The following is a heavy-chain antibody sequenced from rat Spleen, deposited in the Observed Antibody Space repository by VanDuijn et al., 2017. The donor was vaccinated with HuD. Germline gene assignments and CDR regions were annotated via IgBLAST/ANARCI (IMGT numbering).Heavy chain of an antibody. CDR2: ILYDGSNA. Sequence: EVQLVESGGDLVQPGRSLKLSCAASGFTFSDYAMAWVRQAPKTGLEWVATILYDGSNAYYRKSVKGRFTISRDNAKSTLYLQMDSLRSEDTAIYYCARPTTGIPFNYWGQGVMVTVSS. J-gene: IGHJ2*01. CDR1: GFTFSDYA. V-gene: IGHV5-17*01. D-gene: IGHD1-9*01. CDR3: ARPTTGIPFNY.